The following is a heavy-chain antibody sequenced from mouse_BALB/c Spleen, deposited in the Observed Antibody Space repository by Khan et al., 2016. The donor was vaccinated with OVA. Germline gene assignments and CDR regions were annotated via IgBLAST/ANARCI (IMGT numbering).Heavy chain of an antibody. J-gene: IGHJ4*01. CDR1: GYTFTTAG. Sequence: QVQLVQSGPELKKPGETVRISCKASGYTFTTAGIQWVQKMPGKGLKWIGWINTHSGVPKYAEDFKGRFAFSLEISVNTAYLQITNLNSGDRATYFCARGGAAYYRNDGGAMEYWGQGTSVTVSS. D-gene: IGHD2-14*01. V-gene: IGHV9-4*02. CDR2: INTHSGVP. CDR3: ARGGAAYYRNDGGAMEY.